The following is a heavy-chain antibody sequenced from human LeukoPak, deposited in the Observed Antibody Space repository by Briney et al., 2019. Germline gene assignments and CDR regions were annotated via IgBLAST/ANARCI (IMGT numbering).Heavy chain of an antibody. V-gene: IGHV4-4*02. CDR3: ARPLKQQLPYAFDI. CDR1: GGSISSSNW. CDR2: IYHSGST. D-gene: IGHD6-13*01. Sequence: PSETLSLTCAVSGGSISSSNWWSWVRQPPGKGLEWIGEIYHSGSTNYNPSLKSRVTISVDKSKNQFSLKLSSVTAADTAVYYCARPLKQQLPYAFDIWGQGTMVTVSS. J-gene: IGHJ3*02.